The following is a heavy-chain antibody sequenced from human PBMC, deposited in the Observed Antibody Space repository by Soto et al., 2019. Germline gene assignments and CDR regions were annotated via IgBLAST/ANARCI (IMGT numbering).Heavy chain of an antibody. Sequence: QVQLVESGGGVVQPGRSLRLSCAASGFTFSSYGMHWVRQAPGKGLEWVAVISYDGSNKYYADSVKGRFTISRDNSKNTLYQQMNSPRAADTAVYYCAKDSREGYFDSWGQGTLVKVSS. CDR3: AKDSREGYFDS. CDR2: ISYDGSNK. J-gene: IGHJ4*02. CDR1: GFTFSSYG. D-gene: IGHD2-2*01. V-gene: IGHV3-30*18.